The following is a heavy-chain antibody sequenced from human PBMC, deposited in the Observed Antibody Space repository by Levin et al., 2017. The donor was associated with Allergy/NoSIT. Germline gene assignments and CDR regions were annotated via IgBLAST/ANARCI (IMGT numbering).Heavy chain of an antibody. Sequence: MSGGSLRLSCSASGFTFNIYTMNWVRQAPGKGLEWISFISTNSAYIFYADSVRGRFTISRDNAKGSLYLHMNSLSADDTATYYCARGPEVWGQGTPVTVSS. CDR3: ARGPEV. J-gene: IGHJ4*02. CDR2: ISTNSAYI. CDR1: GFTFNIYT. V-gene: IGHV3-21*04.